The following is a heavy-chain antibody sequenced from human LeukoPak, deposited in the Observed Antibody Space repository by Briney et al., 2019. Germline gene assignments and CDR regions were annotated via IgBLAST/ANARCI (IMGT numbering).Heavy chain of an antibody. J-gene: IGHJ4*02. D-gene: IGHD1-26*01. Sequence: GGSLRLSCAASGSTFSSYEMNWVRQAPGKGLEWVSYISSSGSTMYYADSVKGRFTISRDNAKNSLYLQMNSLRVEDTAVYYCARDREVGATYFDYWGQGTLVTVSS. V-gene: IGHV3-48*03. CDR2: ISSSGSTM. CDR3: ARDREVGATYFDY. CDR1: GSTFSSYE.